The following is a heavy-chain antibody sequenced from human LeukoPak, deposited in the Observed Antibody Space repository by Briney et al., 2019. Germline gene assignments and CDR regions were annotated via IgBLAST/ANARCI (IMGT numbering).Heavy chain of an antibody. J-gene: IGHJ4*02. CDR1: GGSFSGYY. CDR3: ARDPGGGDADY. D-gene: IGHD2-21*02. V-gene: IGHV4-4*07. CDR2: IYTSGST. Sequence: SETLSLTCAVYGGSFSGYYRSWIRQPPGKGLEWIGRIYTSGSTNYNPSLKSRVTMSVDTSKNQFSLKLSSVTAADTAVYYCARDPGGGDADYWGQGTLVTVSS.